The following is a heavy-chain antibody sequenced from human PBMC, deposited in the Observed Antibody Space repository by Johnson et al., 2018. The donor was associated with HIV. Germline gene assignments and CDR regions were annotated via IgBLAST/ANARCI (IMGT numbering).Heavy chain of an antibody. J-gene: IGHJ3*02. CDR1: GFTFDDYA. CDR2: IRYDGSNK. Sequence: VQLVESGGGLVQTGRSLRLSCAVSGFTFDDYAMHWVRQAPGKGLEWVAFIRYDGSNKYYADSVKGRFTISRDNSKNSLYLQMNSRRAEDTAGYYCSRMGGRSRWAFDIWGQGTMVTVSS. CDR3: SRMGGRSRWAFDI. V-gene: IGHV3-33*08. D-gene: IGHD3-16*01.